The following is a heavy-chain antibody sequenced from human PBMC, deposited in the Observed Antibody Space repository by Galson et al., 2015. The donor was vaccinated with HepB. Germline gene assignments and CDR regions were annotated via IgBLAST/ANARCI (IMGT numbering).Heavy chain of an antibody. V-gene: IGHV3-30-3*01. J-gene: IGHJ4*02. CDR2: ISYDGRNQ. Sequence: SLRLSCAASGFTFRTFAMHWVRQAPGKGLEWVAVISYDGRNQYYADSVQGRITISRDNSKNTLYLQMRSLKAEDTAVYYCARDQKSRRTYGSSPEYWGQGTLVTVSS. CDR3: ARDQKSRRTYGSSPEY. CDR1: GFTFRTFA. D-gene: IGHD3-10*01.